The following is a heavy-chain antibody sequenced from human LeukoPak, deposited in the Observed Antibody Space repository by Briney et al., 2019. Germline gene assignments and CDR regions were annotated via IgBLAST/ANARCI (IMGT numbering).Heavy chain of an antibody. V-gene: IGHV4-4*07. CDR3: ARAKGWFGDTSPDWFDP. D-gene: IGHD3-10*01. J-gene: IGHJ5*02. CDR2: IYTSGST. CDR1: GGSISSYY. Sequence: SETLSLTCTVSGGSISSYYWSWIRQPAGKGLEWIGRIYTSGSTNYNPSLKSRVTMSVDTSKNQSSLKLSSVTAADTAVYYCARAKGWFGDTSPDWFDPWGQGTLVTVSS.